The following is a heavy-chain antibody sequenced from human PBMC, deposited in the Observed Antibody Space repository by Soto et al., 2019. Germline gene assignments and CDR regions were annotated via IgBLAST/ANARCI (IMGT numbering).Heavy chain of an antibody. V-gene: IGHV4-39*01. J-gene: IGHJ4*02. D-gene: IGHD5-12*01. Sequence: PSETLSLTCAVSGGSISSGGYYWDWIRQPPGKGLEWIGSIFYSGSTYYNPSLKSRVTISVDTSKNQFSLKLSSVTAADTAVYYCARRGGATIMDYWGQGTLVTVSS. CDR2: IFYSGST. CDR1: GGSISSGGYY. CDR3: ARRGGATIMDY.